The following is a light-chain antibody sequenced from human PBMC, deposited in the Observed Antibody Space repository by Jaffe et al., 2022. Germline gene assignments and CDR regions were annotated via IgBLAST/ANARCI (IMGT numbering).Light chain of an antibody. CDR2: RDS. J-gene: IGLJ3*02. Sequence: SYDLTQPLSVSVALGQTATITCGGDNIGDKNVHWHQQKPGQAPVLVIYRDSSRPSGIPERFSGSNSGNAATLTISGAQAGDEADYYCQVWVRSGPSWVFGGGTKLTVL. CDR3: QVWVRSGPSWV. V-gene: IGLV3-9*01. CDR1: NIGDKN.